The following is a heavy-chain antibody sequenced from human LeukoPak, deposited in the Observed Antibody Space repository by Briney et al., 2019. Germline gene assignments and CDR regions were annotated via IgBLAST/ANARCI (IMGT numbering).Heavy chain of an antibody. CDR1: GYTFTGYY. CDR3: ARGAKAY. J-gene: IGHJ4*02. CDR2: INPNSGGT. Sequence: ASVKVSCKASGYTFTGYYIHWLRQAPGQGLEWMGFINPNSGGTNYAQKFQGRVTMTRATSISTTYMDLSRLRSDDTAVYYCARGAKAYWGQGTLVTVSS. V-gene: IGHV1-2*02.